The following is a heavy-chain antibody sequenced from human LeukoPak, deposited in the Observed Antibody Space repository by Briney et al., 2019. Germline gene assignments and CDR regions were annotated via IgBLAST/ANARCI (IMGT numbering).Heavy chain of an antibody. D-gene: IGHD1-26*01. CDR2: ISGSGVYT. J-gene: IGHJ4*02. Sequence: AGSLRLSCAASRFTFSSYAMSWVRQAPGKGLEWVSAISGSGVYTYYADSVKGRFTISRDNSKNTLYLQMNSLRAEDTAVYYCAKDLNSGSYYVGYGDYSDFWGQGTLVTVSS. V-gene: IGHV3-23*01. CDR1: RFTFSSYA. CDR3: AKDLNSGSYYVGYGDYSDF.